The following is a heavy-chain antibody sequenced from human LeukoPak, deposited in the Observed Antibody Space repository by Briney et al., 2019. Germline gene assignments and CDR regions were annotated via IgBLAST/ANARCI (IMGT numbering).Heavy chain of an antibody. CDR1: GVTFSSYA. D-gene: IGHD6-19*01. Sequence: PGGSLRLSCAASGVTFSSYAMSWVRQAPGKGLEWVSAISGSGGSTYYADSVKGRFTISRDNSKNTLYLQMNSLRAEDTAVYYCARVTIAVAGNDAFDIWGQGTMVTVSS. J-gene: IGHJ3*02. CDR3: ARVTIAVAGNDAFDI. V-gene: IGHV3-23*01. CDR2: ISGSGGST.